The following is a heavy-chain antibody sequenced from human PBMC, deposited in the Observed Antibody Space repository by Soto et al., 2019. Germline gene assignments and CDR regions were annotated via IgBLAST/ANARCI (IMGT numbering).Heavy chain of an antibody. CDR2: ISWNSGSI. J-gene: IGHJ6*02. Sequence: EVQLVESGGGLIEPGRSRRLSCAASRFTFDDYAMHWVRKAPGKGLEWVSGISWNSGSIGYADSVKGRFTISRDNAKNSLYLQMNSLRAEDTALYYCAKGISTTFYAMDVWGQGTTVTVSS. D-gene: IGHD1-1*01. CDR3: AKGISTTFYAMDV. V-gene: IGHV3-9*01. CDR1: RFTFDDYA.